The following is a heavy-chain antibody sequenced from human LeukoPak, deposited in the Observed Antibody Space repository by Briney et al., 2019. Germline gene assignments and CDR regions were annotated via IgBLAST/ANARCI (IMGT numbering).Heavy chain of an antibody. CDR2: INWNGGST. V-gene: IGHV3-20*04. CDR1: GFTFDDYG. D-gene: IGHD3-16*01. J-gene: IGHJ4*02. CDR3: ARDGFMGADY. Sequence: GGSLRLSRAASGFTFDDYGMSWVRQAPGKGLEWVSGINWNGGSTGYAGSVKGRFTISRDNAKNSLYLQMNSLRAEDTALYYCARDGFMGADYWGQGTLVTVSS.